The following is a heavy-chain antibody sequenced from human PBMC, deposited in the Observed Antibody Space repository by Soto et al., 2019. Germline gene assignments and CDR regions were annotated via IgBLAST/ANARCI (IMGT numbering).Heavy chain of an antibody. J-gene: IGHJ6*03. CDR3: ARDLSWGSNWYYYMDV. CDR1: GFILSDCA. V-gene: IGHV3-48*01. D-gene: IGHD7-27*01. Sequence: EVQLVESGGGLVQPGGSLRLSCATSGFILSDCAMNWVRQAPGKGLEWVSYISSSSSVIDSADSVKGRFTVSRDNARNSMYLQMNRLRAEDTAVYYCARDLSWGSNWYYYMDVWGKVTTVTVSS. CDR2: ISSSSSVI.